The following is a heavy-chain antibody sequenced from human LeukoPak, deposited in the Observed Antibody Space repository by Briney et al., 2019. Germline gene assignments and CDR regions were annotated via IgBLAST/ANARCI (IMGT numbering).Heavy chain of an antibody. CDR3: ARHRATGTWSDFDY. Sequence: GESLKISCKVSGYTFTHNWIGWVRQKPGRGLEWLGVIFPADSNTAYNSSFRGQVTISVDKSIDTAYLQWGSLKASDSAIYYCARHRATGTWSDFDYWGQGTVVTVSS. CDR1: GYTFTHNW. D-gene: IGHD1-14*01. V-gene: IGHV5-51*01. CDR2: IFPADSNT. J-gene: IGHJ4*02.